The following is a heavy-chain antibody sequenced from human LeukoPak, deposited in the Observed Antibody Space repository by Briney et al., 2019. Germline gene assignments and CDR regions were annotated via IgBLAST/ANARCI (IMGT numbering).Heavy chain of an antibody. CDR3: ARDLWFGESRGGY. Sequence: PSETLSLTCGVSGFSISSGYYWGWIRQPPGKGLEWIGSIYHSGNTFYNPSLKSRVTISVDTSKNQFSLKLKFVTAADTAMYYCARDLWFGESRGGYWGQGTQVTVSS. CDR2: IYHSGNT. D-gene: IGHD3-10*01. V-gene: IGHV4-38-2*02. CDR1: GFSISSGYY. J-gene: IGHJ4*02.